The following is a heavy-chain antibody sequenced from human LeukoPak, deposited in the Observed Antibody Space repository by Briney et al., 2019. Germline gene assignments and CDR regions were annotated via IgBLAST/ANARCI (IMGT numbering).Heavy chain of an antibody. CDR1: GGSISSGGYY. CDR3: ARRQWLVPFDY. D-gene: IGHD6-19*01. CDR2: INHSGST. V-gene: IGHV4-39*07. J-gene: IGHJ4*02. Sequence: SETLSLTCTVSGGSISSGGYYWSWIRQPQGKGLEWIGEINHSGSTNYNPSLKSRVTISVDTSKNQFSLKLSSVTAADTAVYYCARRQWLVPFDYWGQGTLVTVSS.